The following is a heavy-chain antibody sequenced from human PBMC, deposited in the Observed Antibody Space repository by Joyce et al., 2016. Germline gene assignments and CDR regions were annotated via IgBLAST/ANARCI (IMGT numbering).Heavy chain of an antibody. CDR2: ISSGSHTI. V-gene: IGHV3-48*01. Sequence: EVQLVESGGGLVQPGGSLRLSCAASGFTFSNYGLNWVRQAPGEGMEWGSYISSGSHTISYADSVKGRFTISRDNAKNSLYLQMNSLRGEDTAVYYCARRCSGFDCLTAFDFWGQGTMVTVSS. J-gene: IGHJ3*01. CDR1: GFTFSNYG. CDR3: ARRCSGFDCLTAFDF. D-gene: IGHD3-9*01.